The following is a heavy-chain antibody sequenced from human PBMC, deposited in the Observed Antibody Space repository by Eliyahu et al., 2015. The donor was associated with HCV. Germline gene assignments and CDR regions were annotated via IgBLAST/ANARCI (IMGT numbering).Heavy chain of an antibody. CDR2: IWYDGSNK. CDR1: GFTFSSYG. J-gene: IGHJ6*02. V-gene: IGHV3-33*08. Sequence: QVQLVESGGGVVQPGRSLRLSCAASGFTFSSYGMHWVRQAPGKGLEWVAVIWYDGSNKYYADSVKGRFTISRDNSKNTLYLQMNSLRAEDTAVYYCARDALDKYGMDVWGQGTTVTVSS. CDR3: ARDALDKYGMDV.